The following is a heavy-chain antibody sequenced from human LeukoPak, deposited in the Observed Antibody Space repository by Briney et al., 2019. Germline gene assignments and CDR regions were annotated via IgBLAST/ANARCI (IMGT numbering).Heavy chain of an antibody. CDR3: ARPYSSSSGIDY. CDR2: IYYSGST. D-gene: IGHD6-6*01. J-gene: IGHJ4*02. CDR1: GGSISSYY. V-gene: IGHV4-59*08. Sequence: SETLSLTCTVSGGSISSYYWSWIRQPPGKGLEWIGYIYYSGSTNYNPSLKSRVTISVDTSKNQFSLKLSSVTAADTAVYYCARPYSSSSGIDYWGQGTLVTVSS.